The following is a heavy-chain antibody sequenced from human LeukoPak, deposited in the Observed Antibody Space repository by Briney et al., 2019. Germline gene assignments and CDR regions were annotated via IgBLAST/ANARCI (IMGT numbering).Heavy chain of an antibody. CDR3: ASESYSNCGPLFDP. V-gene: IGHV3-7*01. Sequence: GGSLRLSCAASGFTFSSYWMSWVRQAPGKGLEWVANIKQDGSEKYYVDSVKGRFTISRDNAKNSLYLQMNSLRAEDTAVYYCASESYSNCGPLFDPWGQGTLVTVSS. D-gene: IGHD4-11*01. CDR2: IKQDGSEK. J-gene: IGHJ5*02. CDR1: GFTFSSYW.